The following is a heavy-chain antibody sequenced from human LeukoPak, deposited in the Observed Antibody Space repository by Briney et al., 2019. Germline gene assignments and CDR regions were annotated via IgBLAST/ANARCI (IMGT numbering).Heavy chain of an antibody. D-gene: IGHD1-1*01. CDR1: GGSISSGDYY. V-gene: IGHV4-30-4*01. CDR3: ARDLSWNYGMDV. CDR2: IYYSGST. Sequence: SETLSLTCTVSGGSISSGDYYWSWIRQPPGKGLEWIGYIYYSGSTYYNPSLKSRVTISVDTSKNQFSLKLSSVTAADTAVYYCARDLSWNYGMDVWGQGTTVTASS. J-gene: IGHJ6*02.